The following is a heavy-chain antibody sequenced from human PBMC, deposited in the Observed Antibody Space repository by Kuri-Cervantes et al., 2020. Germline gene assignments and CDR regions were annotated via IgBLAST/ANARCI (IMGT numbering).Heavy chain of an antibody. V-gene: IGHV3-30-3*01. D-gene: IGHD2-2*01. CDR2: ISYDGINK. CDR3: ARGYCSSTSCYLIGMDV. Sequence: GEPLKISFAASGFTFSSYAMHWVRQAPGKGLEWVAVISYDGINKYYADSVKGRFTISRDNSKNTLYLQMNSLRAEDTAVYDCARGYCSSTSCYLIGMDVWGQGTTVTVSS. CDR1: GFTFSSYA. J-gene: IGHJ6*02.